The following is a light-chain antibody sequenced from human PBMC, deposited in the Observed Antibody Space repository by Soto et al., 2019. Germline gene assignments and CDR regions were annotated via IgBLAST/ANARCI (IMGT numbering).Light chain of an antibody. CDR2: KAS. J-gene: IGKJ3*01. CDR3: QHYNSYPFT. V-gene: IGKV1-5*03. CDR1: QSISSW. Sequence: DIQMTQSPSTLSASVGDRVTITCRASQSISSWLAWYQRKPGKAPKLLIYKASSLESGVPSRFSGSGSGTEFTLTISCLQHDDFATYYCQHYNSYPFTFGPGTKVDIE.